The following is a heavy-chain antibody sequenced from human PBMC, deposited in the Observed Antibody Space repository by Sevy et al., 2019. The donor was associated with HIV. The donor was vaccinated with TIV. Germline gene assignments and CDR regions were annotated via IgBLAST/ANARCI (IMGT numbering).Heavy chain of an antibody. CDR3: ARRGSTTGYLPGY. D-gene: IGHD6-13*01. CDR1: GDSISSSNYY. Sequence: SETLSLTCTVSGDSISSSNYYWGWIRQPPGKGLEWIGRIYNSGTTYYNPSLESRLTLSVDTSKNQFSLKLRFVTAADTAVYYCARRGSTTGYLPGYWGQGTLVTVSS. V-gene: IGHV4-39*01. CDR2: IYNSGTT. J-gene: IGHJ4*02.